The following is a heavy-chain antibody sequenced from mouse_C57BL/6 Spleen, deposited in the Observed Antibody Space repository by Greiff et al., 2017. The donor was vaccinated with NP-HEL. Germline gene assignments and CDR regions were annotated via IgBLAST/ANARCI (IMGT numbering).Heavy chain of an antibody. CDR2: IDPSDSYT. D-gene: IGHD3-2*02. CDR1: GYTFTSYW. Sequence: QVQLKQPGAELVMPGASVKLSCKASGYTFTSYWMHWVKQRPGQGLEWIGEIDPSDSYTNYNQKFKGKSTLTVDKSSSTAYMQLSSLTSEDSAVYYCAREEGTAQATGFAYWGQGTLVTVSA. V-gene: IGHV1-69*01. CDR3: AREEGTAQATGFAY. J-gene: IGHJ3*01.